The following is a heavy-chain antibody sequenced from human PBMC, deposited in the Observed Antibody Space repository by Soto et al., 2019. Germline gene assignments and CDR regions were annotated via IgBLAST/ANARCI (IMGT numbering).Heavy chain of an antibody. J-gene: IGHJ4*02. CDR2: ISAYNGNT. D-gene: IGHD3-9*01. Sequence: ASVKVSCKASGYTFTSYGISWVRQAPGQGLEWMGWISAYNGNTNYAQKLQGRVTMTTDTSTSTAYMELRSLRSDDTAVYYCARDTGRGFYDILTGYYNENTSGHFDYWGQGTLVTVSS. CDR3: ARDTGRGFYDILTGYYNENTSGHFDY. V-gene: IGHV1-18*01. CDR1: GYTFTSYG.